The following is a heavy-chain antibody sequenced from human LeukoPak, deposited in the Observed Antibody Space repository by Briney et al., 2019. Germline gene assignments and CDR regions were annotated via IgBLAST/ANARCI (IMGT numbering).Heavy chain of an antibody. D-gene: IGHD3-3*01. CDR1: GGTFSSYA. Sequence: SVKVSCKASGGTFSSYAISWVRQAPGQGLEWMGRIIPILGIANYAQKFQGRVTITAEKSTSTAYMELSSLRSEDTAVYYCASFSDSNYDFWSGYYAPLYYYYGMDVWGQGTTVTVSS. V-gene: IGHV1-69*04. CDR2: IIPILGIA. J-gene: IGHJ6*02. CDR3: ASFSDSNYDFWSGYYAPLYYYYGMDV.